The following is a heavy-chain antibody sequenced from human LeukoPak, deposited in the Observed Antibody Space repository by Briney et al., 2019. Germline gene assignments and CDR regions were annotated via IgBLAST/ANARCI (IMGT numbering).Heavy chain of an antibody. CDR1: GFTVSDNY. D-gene: IGHD3-3*01. Sequence: GSLRLSCAASGFTVSDNYMTWVRQAPGKGLEWVSVIYSGANTYYADSVKGRFTISRDNFENTLYLQMNSLRAEDTAVYYCARVPYYDLWSGPGYFDYWGQGTLVTVSA. V-gene: IGHV3-66*01. J-gene: IGHJ4*02. CDR3: ARVPYYDLWSGPGYFDY. CDR2: IYSGANT.